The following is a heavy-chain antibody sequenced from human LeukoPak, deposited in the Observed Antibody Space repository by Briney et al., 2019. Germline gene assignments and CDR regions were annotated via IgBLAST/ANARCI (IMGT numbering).Heavy chain of an antibody. V-gene: IGHV3-21*01. CDR1: GFTFSSYS. CDR3: ARDADDSGGFDY. J-gene: IGHJ4*02. D-gene: IGHD1-26*01. Sequence: GGSLRLSCAASGFTFSSYSMNWVRQAPGKGLEWVSSISSSSSYIYYADSVKGRFTISRDNAKNSLYLQMNSLRAEDTAVYYCARDADDSGGFDYWGQGTLVTVSS. CDR2: ISSSSSYI.